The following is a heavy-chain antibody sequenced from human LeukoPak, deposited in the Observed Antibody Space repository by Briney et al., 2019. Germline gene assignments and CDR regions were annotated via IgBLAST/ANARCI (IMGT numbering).Heavy chain of an antibody. J-gene: IGHJ4*02. CDR3: ARGLSSYESRGHSYYFDN. D-gene: IGHD3-22*01. CDR1: GYTFSSND. V-gene: IGHV1-8*02. CDR2: MNPNSGNT. Sequence: ASVKVSCKASGYTFSSNDINWVRQATGQGLEWMGWMNPNSGNTGYAQKFQGRVTMTMNNAITTAYMEVSSLRSEDTAVYYCARGLSSYESRGHSYYFDNWGQGTLVTVSS.